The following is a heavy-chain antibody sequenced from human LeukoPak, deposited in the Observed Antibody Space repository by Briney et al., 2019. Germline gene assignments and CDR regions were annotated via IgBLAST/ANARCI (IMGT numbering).Heavy chain of an antibody. J-gene: IGHJ4*02. Sequence: PSETLSLTCAVYGGSFSGYYWSWIRQPPGKGLEWIGEINHSESTNYNPSLKSRVTISVDTSKNQFSLKLSSVTAADTAMYYCARSVVRGVNDYWGQGTLVTVSS. V-gene: IGHV4-34*01. CDR2: INHSEST. D-gene: IGHD3-10*01. CDR3: ARSVVRGVNDY. CDR1: GGSFSGYY.